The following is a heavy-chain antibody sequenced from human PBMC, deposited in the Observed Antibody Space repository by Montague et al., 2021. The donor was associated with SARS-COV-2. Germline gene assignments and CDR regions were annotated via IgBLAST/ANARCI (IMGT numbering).Heavy chain of an antibody. Sequence: SLRLSCAASGFTFSSYAMHWVRQAPGKGPEWVAVISYDGSNKYYADSVKGRFTISRDNSKNTLYLQMNSPRAEDTAVYYCARAAQKQYVLLWFGELLHDAFDIWGQGTMVTVSS. V-gene: IGHV3-30-3*01. CDR1: GFTFSSYA. D-gene: IGHD3-10*01. J-gene: IGHJ3*02. CDR2: ISYDGSNK. CDR3: ARAAQKQYVLLWFGELLHDAFDI.